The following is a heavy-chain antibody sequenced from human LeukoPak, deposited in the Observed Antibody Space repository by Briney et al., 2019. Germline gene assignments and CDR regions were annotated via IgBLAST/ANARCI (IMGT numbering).Heavy chain of an antibody. CDR2: IHYTGST. J-gene: IGHJ4*02. Sequence: SETLSLTCTVSGGSLSGYYWSWIRQPPGKGLEWIGYIHYTGSTKYNPSLKSPVTISVDTSKNQLSLKLSSVTAADTAVYYCVRMDQGSGSHYFDDWGQGTLVTVSS. CDR3: VRMDQGSGSHYFDD. V-gene: IGHV4-59*01. D-gene: IGHD3-10*01. CDR1: GGSLSGYY.